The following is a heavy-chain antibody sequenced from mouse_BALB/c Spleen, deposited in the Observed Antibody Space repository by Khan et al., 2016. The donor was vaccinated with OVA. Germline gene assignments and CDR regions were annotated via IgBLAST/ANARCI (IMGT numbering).Heavy chain of an antibody. CDR3: TRSYDSYYFDY. CDR2: IYPGISDT. Sequence: IQLVQSGTVLARPGASVKMSCKASGYSFTSYWMHWVKQRPGQGLEWIGAIYPGISDTSYNQKLKGKAKLTAVTSASTAYMEFSSLTNEDSAVYYCTRSYDSYYFDYWGQGTTLTVSS. V-gene: IGHV1-5*01. J-gene: IGHJ2*01. D-gene: IGHD2-4*01. CDR1: GYSFTSYW.